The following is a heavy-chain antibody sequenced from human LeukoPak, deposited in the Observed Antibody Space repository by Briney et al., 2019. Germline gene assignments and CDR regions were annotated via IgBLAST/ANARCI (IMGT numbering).Heavy chain of an antibody. CDR3: ARGGSGYFDY. J-gene: IGHJ4*02. Sequence: GGSLRLSCAASGFTFSSYWMSWVRQAPGKGLEWVSSISSSSSYIYYADSVKGRFTISRDNAKNSLYLQMNSLRAEDTAVYYCARGGSGYFDYWGQGTLVTVSS. V-gene: IGHV3-21*01. CDR2: ISSSSSYI. D-gene: IGHD3-22*01. CDR1: GFTFSSYW.